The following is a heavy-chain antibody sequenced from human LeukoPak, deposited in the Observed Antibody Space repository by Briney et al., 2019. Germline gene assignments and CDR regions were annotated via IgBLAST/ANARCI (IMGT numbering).Heavy chain of an antibody. CDR2: ISSDASIT. Sequence: GGSLTLSCAASGFTFSTYWMLWVRHDPGKALVWVSHISSDASITSYADSVKGRFTISRDNAKNTLYLQMNSLRAEDTALYYCATSARTYIGSSLDYWGQGTLVTVSS. V-gene: IGHV3-74*01. CDR1: GFTFSTYW. CDR3: ATSARTYIGSSLDY. J-gene: IGHJ4*02. D-gene: IGHD2-15*01.